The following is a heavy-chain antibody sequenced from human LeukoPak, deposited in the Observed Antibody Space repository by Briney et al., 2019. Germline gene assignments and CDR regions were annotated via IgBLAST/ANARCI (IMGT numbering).Heavy chain of an antibody. D-gene: IGHD2-8*01. CDR2: ISYDGSNK. CDR1: GFTFSSYA. CDR3: AKDRCSNGIGCYYYYMEV. Sequence: GGSLRLSCAASGFTFSSYAMHWVRQAPGKGLEWVAVISYDGSNKYYADSVKGRFTISRDNSKNTLYLQMNSLRAEDTAVYYCAKDRCSNGIGCYYYYMEVWGKGTTVTISS. J-gene: IGHJ6*03. V-gene: IGHV3-30*04.